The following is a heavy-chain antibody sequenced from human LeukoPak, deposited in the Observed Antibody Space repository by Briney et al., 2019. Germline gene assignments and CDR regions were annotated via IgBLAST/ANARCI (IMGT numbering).Heavy chain of an antibody. Sequence: SETLSLTCTVSGGSISSYYWSWIRQPPGKGLEWIGYIYYSGSTNYNPSLKSRVTISVDTSKNQFSLKLSSVTAADTAVYYCARGVDGDYVYYFGYWGQGTLVTVSS. CDR3: ARGVDGDYVYYFGY. V-gene: IGHV4-59*01. J-gene: IGHJ4*02. CDR2: IYYSGST. CDR1: GGSISSYY. D-gene: IGHD4-17*01.